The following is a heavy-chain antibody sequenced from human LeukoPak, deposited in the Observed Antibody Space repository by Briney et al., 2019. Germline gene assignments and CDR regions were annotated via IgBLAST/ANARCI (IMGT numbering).Heavy chain of an antibody. CDR2: ISSSSSYI. J-gene: IGHJ4*02. V-gene: IGHV3-21*04. CDR1: GFTFSSYS. Sequence: GGSLRLSCAASGFTFSSYSMNWVRQAPGKGLEWVSSISSSSSYIYYADSVKGRFTISRDNAKNSLYLQMNSLRAEDTAVYYCAKKASPWLPTYYFDYWGQGTLVTVSS. D-gene: IGHD6-19*01. CDR3: AKKASPWLPTYYFDY.